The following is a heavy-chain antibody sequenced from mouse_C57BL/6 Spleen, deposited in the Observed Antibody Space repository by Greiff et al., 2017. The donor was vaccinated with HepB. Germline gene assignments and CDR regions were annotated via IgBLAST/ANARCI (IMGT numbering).Heavy chain of an antibody. V-gene: IGHV1-42*01. Sequence: VQLQQSGPELVKPGASVKISCKASGYSFTGYYMNWVKQSPEKSLEWIGEINPSTGGTTYNQKFKAKATLTVDKSSSTAYMQLKSLTSEDSAVYYCESGSNYWYCDVWGGGTTVTVSS. CDR1: GYSFTGYY. CDR3: ESGSNYWYCDV. J-gene: IGHJ1*01. D-gene: IGHD2-5*01. CDR2: INPSTGGT.